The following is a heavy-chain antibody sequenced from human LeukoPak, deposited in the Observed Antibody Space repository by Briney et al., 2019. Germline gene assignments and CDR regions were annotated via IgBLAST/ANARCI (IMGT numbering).Heavy chain of an antibody. CDR1: GDSISRDKW. Sequence: PSETLSLTCAVSGDSISRDKWWSWVRQPPGKGLEWIGYIYYSGSTNYNPSLKSRVTISVDTSKNQFSLKLSSVTAADTAVYYCASLYSSGRVDYWGQGTLVTVSS. V-gene: IGHV4-4*02. D-gene: IGHD6-19*01. CDR3: ASLYSSGRVDY. J-gene: IGHJ4*02. CDR2: IYYSGST.